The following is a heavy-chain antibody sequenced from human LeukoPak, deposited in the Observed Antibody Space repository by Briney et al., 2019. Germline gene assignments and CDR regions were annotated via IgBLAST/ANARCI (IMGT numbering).Heavy chain of an antibody. J-gene: IGHJ4*02. V-gene: IGHV3-53*01. CDR1: EFTVSRNY. D-gene: IGHD5-24*01. CDR2: IFSNGDT. CDR3: TRDQMNY. Sequence: PGGSLRLSCTASEFTVSRNYMLWVRQAPGKGLEWVSLIFSNGDTHYADSVKGRFTISRDTSKNTVSLQMDSLRVEDTAMYYCTRDQMNYWGQETLVTVSS.